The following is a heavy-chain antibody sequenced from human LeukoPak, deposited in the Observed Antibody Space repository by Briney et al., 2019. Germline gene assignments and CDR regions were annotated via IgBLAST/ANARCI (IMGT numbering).Heavy chain of an antibody. Sequence: PGGSLRLSCAASEIIFSSYAMNWVRRAPVKGLEWLSAISGSGASTYYADSVKGRFTISRDNSLDTVYLQMDSLRADDTAVYYCATGRAIEVLSAFNYWGQGTVVTVSS. CDR3: ATGRAIEVLSAFNY. D-gene: IGHD2-15*01. CDR1: EIIFSSYA. V-gene: IGHV3-23*01. CDR2: ISGSGAST. J-gene: IGHJ4*02.